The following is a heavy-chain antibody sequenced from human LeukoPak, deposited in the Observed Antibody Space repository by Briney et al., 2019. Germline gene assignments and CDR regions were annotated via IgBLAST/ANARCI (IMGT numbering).Heavy chain of an antibody. CDR1: GGTFSSYA. Sequence: GASVKVSCKASGGTFSSYAISWVRQAPGQGLEWMGRIIPILGIANYAQKFRGRVTITADKSTSTAYMELSSLRSEDTAVYYCAKSRREYSYGNDYWGQGTLVTVSS. V-gene: IGHV1-69*04. CDR3: AKSRREYSYGNDY. CDR2: IIPILGIA. J-gene: IGHJ4*02. D-gene: IGHD5-18*01.